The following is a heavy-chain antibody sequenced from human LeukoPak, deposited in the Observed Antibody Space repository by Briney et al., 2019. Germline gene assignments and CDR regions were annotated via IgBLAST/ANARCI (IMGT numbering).Heavy chain of an antibody. CDR2: IWYDGSNK. J-gene: IGHJ6*02. D-gene: IGHD3-22*01. Sequence: GRSLRLSCAASGFTFSSYGMHWVRQAPGKGLEWVAVIWYDGSNKYYADSVKGRFTISRDNSKNTLYLQMNSLRAEDTAVYYCARAFYYDSSGYCYVYYYGMDVWGQGTTVTVSS. V-gene: IGHV3-33*01. CDR3: ARAFYYDSSGYCYVYYYGMDV. CDR1: GFTFSSYG.